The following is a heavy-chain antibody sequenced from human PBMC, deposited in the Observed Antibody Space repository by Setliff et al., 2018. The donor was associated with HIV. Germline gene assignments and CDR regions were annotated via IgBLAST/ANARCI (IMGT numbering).Heavy chain of an antibody. V-gene: IGHV5-51*01. CDR2: IYPDDSDT. D-gene: IGHD1-26*01. Sequence: GASLTLSCKGSGFTFTDYWIGWVRQMPEKGLEWMGIIYPDDSDTRYSPSFQGQVTLSADKSINTTYLQWSSLKASDTAMYYCATLVGTNGVVWFDPWGQGTLVTVSS. CDR3: ATLVGTNGVVWFDP. J-gene: IGHJ5*01. CDR1: GFTFTDYW.